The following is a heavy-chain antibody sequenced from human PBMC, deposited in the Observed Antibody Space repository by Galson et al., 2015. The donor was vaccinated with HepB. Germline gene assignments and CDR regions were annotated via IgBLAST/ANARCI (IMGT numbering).Heavy chain of an antibody. CDR2: IIPILGIA. CDR1: GGTFSSYA. J-gene: IGHJ4*02. CDR3: ARGRLQDTAFDY. V-gene: IGHV1-69*04. Sequence: SVKVSCKASGGTFSSYAISWVRQAPGQGLEWMGRIIPILGIANYAQKFQGRVTITADKSTSTAYMELSSLRSEDTAVYYCARGRLQDTAFDYWGQGTLVTVSS. D-gene: IGHD5-18*01.